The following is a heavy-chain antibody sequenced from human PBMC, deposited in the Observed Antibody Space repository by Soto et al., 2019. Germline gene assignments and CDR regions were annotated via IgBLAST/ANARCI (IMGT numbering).Heavy chain of an antibody. CDR2: IIPILGIA. CDR1: GGTFSSYT. CDR3: ASGKAFGYYSDPAEAFEI. D-gene: IGHD3-10*01. V-gene: IGHV1-69*02. Sequence: QVQLVQSGAEVKKPGSSVKVSCKASGGTFSSYTISWVRQAPGQGLEWMGRIIPILGIANYAQKFQGRVTITADKCPSTAYMELSRLRSEDTAVYYCASGKAFGYYSDPAEAFEIWGQGTMVTVSS. J-gene: IGHJ3*02.